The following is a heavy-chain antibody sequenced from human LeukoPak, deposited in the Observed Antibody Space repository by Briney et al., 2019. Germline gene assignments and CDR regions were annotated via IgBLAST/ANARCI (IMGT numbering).Heavy chain of an antibody. CDR1: GGTFRSYA. V-gene: IGHV1-69*13. Sequence: ASVKVSCKASGGTFRSYAISWVRQAPGQGLEWMGGIIPIFGTANYAQKFQGRVTITADESTSTAYMELRSLRSDDTAVYYCARSKADSSGYYRYFDYWGQGTPVTVSS. D-gene: IGHD3-22*01. CDR3: ARSKADSSGYYRYFDY. CDR2: IIPIFGTA. J-gene: IGHJ4*02.